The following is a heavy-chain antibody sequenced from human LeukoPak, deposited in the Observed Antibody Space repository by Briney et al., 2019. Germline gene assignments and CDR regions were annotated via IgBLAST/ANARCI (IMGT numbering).Heavy chain of an antibody. Sequence: SETLSLTCAVYGGSFSGYYWSWIRQPPGKGLEWIGEINHSGSTNYNPSLKSRVTISVDTSKNLFSLKLSSVTAADTAVYYCARGSGGYYYDSSGYETFDIWGQGTMVTVSS. CDR3: ARGSGGYYYDSSGYETFDI. CDR1: GGSFSGYY. D-gene: IGHD3-22*01. V-gene: IGHV4-34*01. J-gene: IGHJ3*02. CDR2: INHSGST.